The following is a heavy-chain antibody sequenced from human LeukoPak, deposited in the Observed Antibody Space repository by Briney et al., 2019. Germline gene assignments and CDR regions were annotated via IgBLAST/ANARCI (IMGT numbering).Heavy chain of an antibody. CDR1: GLTFSDAW. CDR2: IRNDRIT. CDR3: WMATIFTVDY. D-gene: IGHD5-12*01. J-gene: IGHJ4*02. Sequence: GGSLRLPCVLSGLTFSDAWMSWVRQAPGKGLEWVGRIRNDRITDYAAPVQGRFSISRDNSKNTFYLQMNSLRTEDTGMYCTWMATIFTVDYWGQGTLVTVSS. V-gene: IGHV3-15*01.